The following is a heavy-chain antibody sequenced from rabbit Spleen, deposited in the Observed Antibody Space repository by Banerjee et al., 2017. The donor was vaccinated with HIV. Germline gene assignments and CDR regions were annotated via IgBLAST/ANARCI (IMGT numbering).Heavy chain of an antibody. CDR2: IDPIFGRT. V-gene: IGHV1S43*01. D-gene: IGHD6-1*01. CDR3: ARGYVGYAGYAHATYFNL. CDR1: GFSFSSGYY. Sequence: QEQLVESGGDLVQPEGSLTLTCTASGFSFSSGYYMCWVRQAPGKGLEWIGYIDPIFGRTYYASWVDGRFTISRHNAQNTLYLQLNSLTAADTATYFCARGYVGYAGYAHATYFNLWGQGTLVT. J-gene: IGHJ4*01.